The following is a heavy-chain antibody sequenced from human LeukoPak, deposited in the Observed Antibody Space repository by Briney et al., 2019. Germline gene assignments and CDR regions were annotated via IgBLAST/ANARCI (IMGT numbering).Heavy chain of an antibody. CDR2: ISNSGNTI. D-gene: IGHD4-17*01. CDR1: GFTFSDYY. Sequence: AGGSLRLSCAASGFTFSDYYMSWIRQAPGKGLEWVSYISNSGNTIYYADSVKGRFTISRDNAKNSLYLQMNSLRAEDTAVYYCAKDRDDYGLHFDYWGQGTLVTVSS. J-gene: IGHJ4*02. CDR3: AKDRDDYGLHFDY. V-gene: IGHV3-11*04.